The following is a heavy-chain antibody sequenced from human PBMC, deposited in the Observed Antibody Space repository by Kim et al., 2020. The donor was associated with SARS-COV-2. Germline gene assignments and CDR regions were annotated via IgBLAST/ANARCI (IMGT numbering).Heavy chain of an antibody. CDR3: ARTLAAALSKPNNWFDP. Sequence: ASVKVSCKASGYTFTSYAMHWVRQAPGQRLEWMGWINAGNGNTKYSQKFQGRVTITRDTSASTAYMELSSLRSEDTAVYYCARTLAAALSKPNNWFDPWGQGTLVTVSS. CDR1: GYTFTSYA. CDR2: INAGNGNT. J-gene: IGHJ5*02. D-gene: IGHD6-13*01. V-gene: IGHV1-3*01.